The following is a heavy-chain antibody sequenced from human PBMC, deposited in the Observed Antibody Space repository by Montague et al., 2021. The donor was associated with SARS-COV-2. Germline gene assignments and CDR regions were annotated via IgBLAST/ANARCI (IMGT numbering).Heavy chain of an antibody. D-gene: IGHD3-10*01. Sequence: TLSLTCTVSGASISTGAYYWSWIRQHPEKGLEWIGYIYYSGAIYYSPSLKSRVTISLDTSNSHSSLKLSSVTAADTAVYYCATASGSGSLGFHYWGQGTLVLVSS. J-gene: IGHJ4*02. CDR2: IYYSGAI. V-gene: IGHV4-31*03. CDR3: ATASGSGSLGFHY. CDR1: GASISTGAYY.